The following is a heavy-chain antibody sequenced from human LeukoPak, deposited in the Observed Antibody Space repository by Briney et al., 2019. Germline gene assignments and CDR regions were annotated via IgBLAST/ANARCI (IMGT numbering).Heavy chain of an antibody. V-gene: IGHV3-23*01. Sequence: GGSLRLSCAASGFTFRTYAISWVRQAPGKGLEWLSVISGRANSAYYADSVKGRFTISRDNSQNTVSLQMNSLRAEDTAVYFCAKDMVWAHYYFDYWGQGTVVTVSS. CDR1: GFTFRTYA. CDR3: AKDMVWAHYYFDY. CDR2: ISGRANSA. J-gene: IGHJ4*02. D-gene: IGHD2-8*01.